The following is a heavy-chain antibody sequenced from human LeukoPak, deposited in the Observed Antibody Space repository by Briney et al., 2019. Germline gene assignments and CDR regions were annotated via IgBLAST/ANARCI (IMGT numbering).Heavy chain of an antibody. CDR3: ARVRITMIVVVLGDYYFDY. J-gene: IGHJ4*02. D-gene: IGHD3-22*01. CDR2: IYSGGST. Sequence: GGSLRLSCAASGFTVSSNYMSWVRQAPGKGLEWVSVIYSGGSTYYADSVKGRFTISRDNSKNTLYLQMNSLRAEDTAVYYCARVRITMIVVVLGDYYFDYWGQGTLVTVSS. V-gene: IGHV3-66*01. CDR1: GFTVSSNY.